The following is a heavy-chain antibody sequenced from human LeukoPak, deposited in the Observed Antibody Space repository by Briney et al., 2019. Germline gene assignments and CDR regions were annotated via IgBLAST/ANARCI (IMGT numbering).Heavy chain of an antibody. CDR2: IYHSGST. J-gene: IGHJ6*03. V-gene: IGHV4-38-2*02. CDR1: GYSISSGYY. Sequence: SETLSLTCTVSGYSISSGYYWGWIRQPPGKGLEWIGTIYHSGSTYYNPSLKSRVTISVDTSKNQFSLKLSSVTAADTAVYYCARVRWGIYYYMDVWGKGTTVTVSS. D-gene: IGHD2-8*02. CDR3: ARVRWGIYYYMDV.